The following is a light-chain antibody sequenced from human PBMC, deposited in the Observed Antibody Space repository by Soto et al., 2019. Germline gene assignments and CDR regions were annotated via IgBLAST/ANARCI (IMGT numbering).Light chain of an antibody. Sequence: EIVLTQSPATLSLSPGERATLSCRASQSVSSYLDWNQQKPGQAPRLLIYDASNRATGIPARFSGSGSGTDVPLTISSQEPEDFAVYYCQQRSKLITFGQGTRLEIK. CDR3: QQRSKLIT. CDR2: DAS. V-gene: IGKV3-11*01. CDR1: QSVSSY. J-gene: IGKJ5*01.